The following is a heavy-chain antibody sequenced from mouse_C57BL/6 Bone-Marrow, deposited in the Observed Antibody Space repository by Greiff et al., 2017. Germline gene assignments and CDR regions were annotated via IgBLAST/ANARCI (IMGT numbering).Heavy chain of an antibody. V-gene: IGHV14-4*01. J-gene: IGHJ3*01. CDR3: TAYANSWFAD. D-gene: IGHD2-1*01. CDR2: IDPENGAT. Sequence: VQLQQSGAELVRPGASVKLSCTASGFNIKDDYMHWVQQRPEQGLEWIGWIDPENGATESASTFQGKAPITAVTSAKTAYLQLSSLTSEDTAVYYCTAYANSWFADWGQGTRVTVSA. CDR1: GFNIKDDY.